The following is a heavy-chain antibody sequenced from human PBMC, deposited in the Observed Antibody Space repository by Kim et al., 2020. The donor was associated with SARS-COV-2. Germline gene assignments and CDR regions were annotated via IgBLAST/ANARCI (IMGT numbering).Heavy chain of an antibody. J-gene: IGHJ6*01. CDR3: VRAHYFASSGYRMDYDF. V-gene: IGHV4-59*02. Sequence: SETLSLTCSVSGASVNSHFWGWVRQAPGKRLEWIGYIYNSGSTHYSPSLTSRVTIMVDTSKNHFSLKLKSVTAADTAVYYCVRAHYFASSGYRMDYDFWG. CDR2: IYNSGST. D-gene: IGHD3-22*01. CDR1: GASVNSHF.